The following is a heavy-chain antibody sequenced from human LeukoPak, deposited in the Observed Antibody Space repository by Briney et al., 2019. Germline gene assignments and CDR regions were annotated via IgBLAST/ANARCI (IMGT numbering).Heavy chain of an antibody. CDR1: GGSISSSSYY. CDR2: IYYSGST. J-gene: IGHJ4*02. D-gene: IGHD3-22*01. V-gene: IGHV4-39*07. CDR3: ARDNQYRYDSSGYYSSPLDY. Sequence: KPSETLSLTCTVSGGSISSSSYYWGWIRQPPGKGLEWIGSIYYSGSTYYNPSLKSRVTISVDTSKNQFSLKLSSVTAADTAVYYCARDNQYRYDSSGYYSSPLDYWGQGTLVTVSS.